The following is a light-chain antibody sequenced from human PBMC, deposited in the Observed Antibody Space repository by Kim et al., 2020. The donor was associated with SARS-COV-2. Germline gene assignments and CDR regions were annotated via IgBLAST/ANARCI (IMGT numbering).Light chain of an antibody. Sequence: PGHNATITCAGDRLGHKNVCWYRHKPVQSPEVVIYQDTQRPSGTHERSSGSDFGNTATLTNGGTQDVNVADYYCQVLDSTTTVFGGGTQLTVL. J-gene: IGLJ2*01. CDR1: RLGHKN. CDR2: QDT. CDR3: QVLDSTTTV. V-gene: IGLV3-1*01.